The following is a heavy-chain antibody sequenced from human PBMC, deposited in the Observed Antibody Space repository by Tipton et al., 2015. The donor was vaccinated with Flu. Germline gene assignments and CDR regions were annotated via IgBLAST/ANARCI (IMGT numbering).Heavy chain of an antibody. V-gene: IGHV4-4*09. J-gene: IGHJ5*01. Sequence: TLSLTCTVSGGFISSYYWNWIRQSPGKGLEWIGYIYNNEYTKYNPSLKSRVTISVDASMSQFSLHLTSVTAADTAVYYCARRDYSNYVSEPKNWFDSWGQGVLVIVSS. CDR3: ARRDYSNYVSEPKNWFDS. CDR2: IYNNEYT. CDR1: GGFISSYY. D-gene: IGHD4-11*01.